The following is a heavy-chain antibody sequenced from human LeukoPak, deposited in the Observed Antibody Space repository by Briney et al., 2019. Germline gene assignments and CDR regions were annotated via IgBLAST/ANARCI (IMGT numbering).Heavy chain of an antibody. CDR2: ISGSGGST. CDR1: GFTVSSNY. D-gene: IGHD5-18*01. CDR3: AKEGNSYGYPFDY. Sequence: PGGSLRLSCAASGFTVSSNYMSWVRQAPGKGLEWVSAISGSGGSTYYADSVKGRFTISRDNSKNTLYLQMNSLRAEDTAVYYCAKEGNSYGYPFDYWGQGTLVTVSS. J-gene: IGHJ4*02. V-gene: IGHV3-23*01.